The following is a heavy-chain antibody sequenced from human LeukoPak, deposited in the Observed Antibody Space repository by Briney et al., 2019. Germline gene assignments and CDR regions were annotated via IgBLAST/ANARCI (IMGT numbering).Heavy chain of an antibody. D-gene: IGHD3-10*01. V-gene: IGHV4-34*01. Sequence: SETLSLTCAVYGESMIGHYWTWIRQPPGKRLEWIGEIHHSGGTNSNPSLKNRVTMSIDMSKNQFSLKLNSVTAADTAVYYCARAAASGSGRAYDHWAQGNLVPVSS. CDR3: ARAAASGSGRAYDH. CDR1: GESMIGHY. CDR2: IHHSGGT. J-gene: IGHJ4*02.